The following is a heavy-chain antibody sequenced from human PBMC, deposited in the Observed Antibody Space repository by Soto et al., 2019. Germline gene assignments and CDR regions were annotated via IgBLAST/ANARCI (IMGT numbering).Heavy chain of an antibody. Sequence: EVQLVESGGGLVQPGGSLRLSCAASGFTFSNYDMHWVRQVTGKGLEWVSTIGTAGDTYYPGSVKGRFTISRANAKNSLYLQMNSLRDEDTAVYYCARGRLISLYYFDYWGQGTLVTVSS. CDR1: GFTFSNYD. V-gene: IGHV3-13*01. J-gene: IGHJ4*02. CDR3: ARGRLISLYYFDY. CDR2: IGTAGDT. D-gene: IGHD2-15*01.